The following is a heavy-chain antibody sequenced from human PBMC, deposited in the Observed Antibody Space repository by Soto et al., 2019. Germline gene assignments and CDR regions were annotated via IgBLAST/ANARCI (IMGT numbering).Heavy chain of an antibody. J-gene: IGHJ4*02. CDR2: IIPILGIA. CDR1: GGTFSSYT. D-gene: IGHD3-9*01. V-gene: IGHV1-69*02. Sequence: QVQLVQSGAEVKKPGSSVKVSCKASGGTFSSYTISWVRQAPGQGLVWMGRIIPILGIANYAQKFQGRVTITADKSTSTAYMELSSLRSEDTAVYYCASLDYDILASDYWGQGTLVTVSS. CDR3: ASLDYDILASDY.